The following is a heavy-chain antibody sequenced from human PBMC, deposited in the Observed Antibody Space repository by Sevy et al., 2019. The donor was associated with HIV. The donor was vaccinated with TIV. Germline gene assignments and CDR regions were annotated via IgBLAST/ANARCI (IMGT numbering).Heavy chain of an antibody. CDR1: GFTFSSFA. J-gene: IGHJ4*02. CDR2: INGRGCSA. CDR3: ARPTPRIAPSSAAFFDY. V-gene: IGHV3-23*01. D-gene: IGHD1-26*01. Sequence: GESLKISCAASGFTFSSFAMSWVRHIPGKGLEWVSTINGRGCSAYYADSVKGRFTLSRDNSNNTVFLQMNRLRDEDTAVYYCARPTPRIAPSSAAFFDYWGQGTLVTVSS.